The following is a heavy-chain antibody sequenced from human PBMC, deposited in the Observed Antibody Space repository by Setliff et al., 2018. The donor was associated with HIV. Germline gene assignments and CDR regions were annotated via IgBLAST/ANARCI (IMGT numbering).Heavy chain of an antibody. V-gene: IGHV4-4*02. Sequence: SETLSLTCAVSGGSIISSNWWSCVRQPPGRGLEWIGEIYHSGTTNYNPSLQSRVTMSADKSKNQFSLTLTSVTAADTAVYYCARSPGRGLTPTIAPYFDSWGQGTLVTVSS. CDR3: ARSPGRGLTPTIAPYFDS. J-gene: IGHJ4*02. D-gene: IGHD6-13*01. CDR2: IYHSGTT. CDR1: GGSIISSNW.